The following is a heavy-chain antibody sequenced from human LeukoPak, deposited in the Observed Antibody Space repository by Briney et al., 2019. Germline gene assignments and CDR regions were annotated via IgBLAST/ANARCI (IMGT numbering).Heavy chain of an antibody. D-gene: IGHD2-15*01. J-gene: IGHJ5*02. CDR3: ARRPSRGLLRFWFDP. CDR1: GYTFTMYD. CDR2: MNPNSGNT. Sequence: ASVRVSSKASGYTFTMYDINWVRQATGQGLERMGWMNPNSGNTGYAQKFQGRVTMTRNTSISTAYMELSSLRSEDTAVYYCARRPSRGLLRFWFDPWGQGTLVTVSS. V-gene: IGHV1-8*01.